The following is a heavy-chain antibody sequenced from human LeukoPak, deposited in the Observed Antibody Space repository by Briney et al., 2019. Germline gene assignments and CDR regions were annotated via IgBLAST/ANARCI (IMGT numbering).Heavy chain of an antibody. CDR1: GFTFSSYA. Sequence: GGSLRLSCAASGFTFSSYAMSWVRQAPGKGLEWVSAISGSGGSTYYADSVKGRFTISRDNSKNTLYLQMHSLRAEDTAVYYCAKFQRYDFWSGYNNWFDPWGQGTLVTVPS. D-gene: IGHD3-3*01. V-gene: IGHV3-23*01. J-gene: IGHJ5*02. CDR2: ISGSGGST. CDR3: AKFQRYDFWSGYNNWFDP.